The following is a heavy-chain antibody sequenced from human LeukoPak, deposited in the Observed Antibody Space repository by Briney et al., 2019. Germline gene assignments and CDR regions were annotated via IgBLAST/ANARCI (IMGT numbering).Heavy chain of an antibody. D-gene: IGHD6-19*01. Sequence: PVGSLRLSCAASGFTFSSYSMNWVRQAPGKGLEWVSSISSSSSYIYYADSVKGRFTISRDNAKNSLYLQMNSLRAEDTAVYYCARDGLYSSGWYEGDAFDIWGQGTMVTVSS. V-gene: IGHV3-21*01. CDR1: GFTFSSYS. CDR2: ISSSSSYI. CDR3: ARDGLYSSGWYEGDAFDI. J-gene: IGHJ3*02.